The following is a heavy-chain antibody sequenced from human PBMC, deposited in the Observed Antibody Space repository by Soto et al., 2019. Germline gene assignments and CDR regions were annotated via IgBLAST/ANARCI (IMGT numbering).Heavy chain of an antibody. CDR1: GFTFSTYA. Sequence: EVQLLESGGGLVQPGGSLRLSCAASGFTFSTYAMNWVRQAPGKGLEWVSGIRGSGVSTYYADSVKGRFTISRDNSKNXLYLQRNSLRAEDTAVYYCAKDREDYIWGSYRFDYWGQGTLVTVSS. CDR3: AKDREDYIWGSYRFDY. J-gene: IGHJ4*02. CDR2: IRGSGVST. V-gene: IGHV3-23*01. D-gene: IGHD3-16*02.